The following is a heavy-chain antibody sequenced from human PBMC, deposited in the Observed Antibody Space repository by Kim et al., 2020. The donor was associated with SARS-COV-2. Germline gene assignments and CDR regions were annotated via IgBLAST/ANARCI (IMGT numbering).Heavy chain of an antibody. Sequence: GGSLRLSCAASGFTFSSYAMHWVRQAPGKGLEWVAVISYDGSNKYYADSVKGRFTISRDNSKNTLYLQMNSLRAEDTAVYYCARDQEWLRWGGAFDIWG. J-gene: IGHJ3*02. V-gene: IGHV3-30*04. CDR1: GFTFSSYA. CDR3: ARDQEWLRWGGAFDI. CDR2: ISYDGSNK. D-gene: IGHD5-12*01.